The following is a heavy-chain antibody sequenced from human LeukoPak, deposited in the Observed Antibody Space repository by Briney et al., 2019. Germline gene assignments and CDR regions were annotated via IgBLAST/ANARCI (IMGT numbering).Heavy chain of an antibody. V-gene: IGHV3-23*01. CDR2: FSGTTST. CDR1: GFTFTNFA. Sequence: GGSLRLSCAASGFTFTNFAMSWVRQAPGKGLEWVSTFSGTTSTYYADSVKGRVTISRDNSKNTLYLQMNSLRADDTAVYYCTKLKQWQPQRYFFEYWGQGALVTVAS. J-gene: IGHJ4*02. D-gene: IGHD6-19*01. CDR3: TKLKQWQPQRYFFEY.